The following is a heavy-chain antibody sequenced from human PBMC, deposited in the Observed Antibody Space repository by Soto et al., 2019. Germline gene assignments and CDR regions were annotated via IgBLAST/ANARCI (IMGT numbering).Heavy chain of an antibody. J-gene: IGHJ4*02. V-gene: IGHV1-46*01. D-gene: IGHD1-7*01. CDR1: GYTFTNYN. CDR3: ARDWALKAGTTRWVKDY. Sequence: QVQMVQSGAEVKKPGDSVKVSCKASGYTFTNYNIYWVLRAPGQGLDWMGIINPSGGQTSYPQKLQGRITMTTDTSTSTAFMELSRLTSEDTAVYYCARDWALKAGTTRWVKDYWGQGTLVTVSS. CDR2: INPSGGQT.